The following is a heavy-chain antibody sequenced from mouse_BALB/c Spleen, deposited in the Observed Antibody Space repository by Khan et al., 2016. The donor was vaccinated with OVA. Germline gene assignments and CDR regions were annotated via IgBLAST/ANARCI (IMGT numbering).Heavy chain of an antibody. CDR1: GFTFSTYG. CDR3: TSLAYYYDSEGFAY. D-gene: IGHD1-1*01. J-gene: IGHJ3*01. Sequence: EVKLVESGGDLVKPGGSLKLSCAASGFTFSTYGMSWVRQTPDKRLEWVATVSTGGSYTYYPDSVKGRFTISRDNAKNTLYLQMSGLKSEDTATLYCTSLAYYYDSEGFAYWGQGTLVTVSA. V-gene: IGHV5-6*01. CDR2: VSTGGSYT.